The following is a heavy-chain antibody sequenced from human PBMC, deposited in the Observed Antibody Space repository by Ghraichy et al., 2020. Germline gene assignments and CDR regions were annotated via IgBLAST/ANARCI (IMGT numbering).Heavy chain of an antibody. D-gene: IGHD6-19*01. CDR1: GFTFSNYG. CDR3: ASHYSSATSPDGWVDY. CDR2: VWPDGSDA. V-gene: IGHV3-33*03. J-gene: IGHJ4*02. Sequence: GESLNISCAASGFTFSNYGMHWVRQAPGKRLEWVAVVWPDGSDAYSADSVKGRFTISRDNSKNTLYLQMNSLRVEDTAIYYCASHYSSATSPDGWVDYWGQGTLVTVSS.